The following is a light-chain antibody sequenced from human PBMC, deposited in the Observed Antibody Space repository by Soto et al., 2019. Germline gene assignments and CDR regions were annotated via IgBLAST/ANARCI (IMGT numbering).Light chain of an antibody. CDR3: QQYYSSPIT. CDR1: QSLFYSSSKKNY. Sequence: DIVMTQSPDSLAVSLGERATINCKSGQSLFYSSSKKNYLAWYQQKPGQPPKLLIHWASTREDGVPDRFSGSGSGTDFTLPISSLKADDVAVYYCQQYYSSPITFGQGTRLEIK. J-gene: IGKJ5*01. V-gene: IGKV4-1*01. CDR2: WAS.